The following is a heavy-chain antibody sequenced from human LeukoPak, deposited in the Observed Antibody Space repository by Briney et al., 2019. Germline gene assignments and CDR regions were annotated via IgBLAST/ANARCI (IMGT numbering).Heavy chain of an antibody. CDR2: ISSSGSTI. J-gene: IGHJ6*03. Sequence: GGSLRLSCAASGFTFSSYEINWVRQAPGKGLGWVSYISSSGSTIYYADSVKGRFTISRDNAKNSLYLQMNSLRAEDTAVYYCARARRNYDILTGYDYYYMDVWGQGTTVTISS. V-gene: IGHV3-48*03. CDR1: GFTFSSYE. D-gene: IGHD3-9*01. CDR3: ARARRNYDILTGYDYYYMDV.